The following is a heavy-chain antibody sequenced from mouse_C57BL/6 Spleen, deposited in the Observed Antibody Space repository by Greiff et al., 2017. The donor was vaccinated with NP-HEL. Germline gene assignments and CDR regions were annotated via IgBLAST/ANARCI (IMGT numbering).Heavy chain of an antibody. CDR3: ARQRVITTVGAMDY. D-gene: IGHD1-1*01. Sequence: QVQLKESGPGLVAPSQSLSITCTVSGFSLTSYGVHWVRQPPGKGLEWLVVIWSDGSTTYNSALKSRLSISKDNSKSQVFLKMNSRQTDDTAMYYCARQRVITTVGAMDYWGQGTSVTVSS. CDR1: GFSLTSYG. J-gene: IGHJ4*01. V-gene: IGHV2-6-1*01. CDR2: IWSDGST.